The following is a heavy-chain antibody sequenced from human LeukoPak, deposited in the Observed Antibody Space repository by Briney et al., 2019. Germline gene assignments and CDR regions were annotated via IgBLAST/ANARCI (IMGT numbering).Heavy chain of an antibody. V-gene: IGHV4-34*01. Sequence: SETLSLTCAVYGGSFSGYYWSWIRQPPGKGLEWIGEINHSVSTNYNPSLKSRVTISVDTSKNQFSLKLGSVTAADTAVYYCARDDEYSSSSGAFDIWGQGTMVTVSS. D-gene: IGHD6-6*01. J-gene: IGHJ3*02. CDR3: ARDDEYSSSSGAFDI. CDR1: GGSFSGYY. CDR2: INHSVST.